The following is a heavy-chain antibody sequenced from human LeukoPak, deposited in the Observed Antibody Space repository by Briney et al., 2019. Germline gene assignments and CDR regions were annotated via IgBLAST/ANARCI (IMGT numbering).Heavy chain of an antibody. CDR1: GFTFSSYG. CDR3: AKDELHCSGGSCYSSSFDY. V-gene: IGHV3-23*01. J-gene: IGHJ4*02. D-gene: IGHD2-15*01. Sequence: PGGSLRLSCAASGFTFSSYGMHWVRQAPGKGLEWVSAISGSGGSTYYADSVKGRFTISRDNSKNTLYLQMNSLRAEDTAVYYCAKDELHCSGGSCYSSSFDYWGQGTLVTVSS. CDR2: ISGSGGST.